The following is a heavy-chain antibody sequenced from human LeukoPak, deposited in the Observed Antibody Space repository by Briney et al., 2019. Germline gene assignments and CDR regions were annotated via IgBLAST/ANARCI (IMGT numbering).Heavy chain of an antibody. Sequence: SETLSLTCAVYGGSFSGYYRSWIRQPPGKGLEWIGEINHSGSTNYNPSLKSRVTISVDTSKNQFSLKLSSVTAADTAVYYCARKGFGEFYFDYWGQGTLVTVSS. V-gene: IGHV4-34*01. CDR2: INHSGST. D-gene: IGHD3-10*01. CDR1: GGSFSGYY. CDR3: ARKGFGEFYFDY. J-gene: IGHJ4*02.